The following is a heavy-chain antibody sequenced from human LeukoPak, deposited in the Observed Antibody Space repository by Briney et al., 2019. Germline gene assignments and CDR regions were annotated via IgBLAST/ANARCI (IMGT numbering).Heavy chain of an antibody. D-gene: IGHD2-15*01. J-gene: IGHJ4*02. CDR3: ARYVVGASTYYFDY. Sequence: GGSLRLSCAASGLTFSGEAISWVRQAPGKGLEWVSTIVTRDGSTYYPDSVKGRFTISRDNSKNTFCLQVNSLRADDTAVYFCARYVVGASTYYFDYWGQGTLVTVSS. CDR2: IVTRDGST. V-gene: IGHV3-23*01. CDR1: GLTFSGEA.